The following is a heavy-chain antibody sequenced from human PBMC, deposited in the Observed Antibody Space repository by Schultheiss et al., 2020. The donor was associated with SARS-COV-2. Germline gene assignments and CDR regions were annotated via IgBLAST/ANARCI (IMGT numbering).Heavy chain of an antibody. CDR1: GGSISSYY. J-gene: IGHJ4*02. CDR2: IYYSGST. Sequence: SQTLSLTCTVSGGSISSYYWSWIRQPPGKGLEWIGYIYYSGSTNYNPSLKSRVTISVDTSKNQFSLKLSSVTAADTAVYYCATRHHSGWYPFDYWGQGTLVTVSS. CDR3: ATRHHSGWYPFDY. D-gene: IGHD6-19*01. V-gene: IGHV4-59*01.